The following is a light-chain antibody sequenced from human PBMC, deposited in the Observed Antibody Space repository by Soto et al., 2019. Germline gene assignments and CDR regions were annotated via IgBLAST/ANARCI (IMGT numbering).Light chain of an antibody. CDR3: QESYFTLPWT. CDR2: AAS. J-gene: IGKJ1*01. Sequence: DIQMTQSPSSLSASVGDRVNITCRASQTISSYLNWYQQRPGRAPKLLIYAASTLESGVPSRFSGSGSGTDFTLTISYLQPEDFATYYCQESYFTLPWTFGQGTKVAIK. CDR1: QTISSY. V-gene: IGKV1-39*01.